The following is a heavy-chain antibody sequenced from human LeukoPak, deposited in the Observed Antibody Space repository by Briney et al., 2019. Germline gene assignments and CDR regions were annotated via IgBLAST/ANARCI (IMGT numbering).Heavy chain of an antibody. V-gene: IGHV3-23*01. D-gene: IGHD2-2*01. CDR2: ISGSGGST. CDR3: AKEGGYCSSSCSDYFDY. CDR1: GFIFGNHA. J-gene: IGHJ4*02. Sequence: GGSLRLSCAASGFIFGNHAMSWVRQAPGKGLEWVSTISGSGGSTYYADSVKGRFTISRDNSKDTLYLQVNSLRAEDTAIYYCAKEGGYCSSSCSDYFDYWGQGSLVTVSS.